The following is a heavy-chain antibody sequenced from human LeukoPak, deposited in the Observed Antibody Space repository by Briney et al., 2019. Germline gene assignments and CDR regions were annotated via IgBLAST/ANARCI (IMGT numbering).Heavy chain of an antibody. CDR2: ISGSGGST. J-gene: IGHJ4*02. Sequence: GGSLRLSCAASGFTFSSYAMSWVRQAPGKGLEWVSAISGSGGSTYYAESVKGRFTISRDNSKNTLYLQMSSLRAEDTAVYYCAQVKAPASGHAYWGQGPLVTVPS. CDR3: AQVKAPASGHAY. V-gene: IGHV3-23*01. D-gene: IGHD2-15*01. CDR1: GFTFSSYA.